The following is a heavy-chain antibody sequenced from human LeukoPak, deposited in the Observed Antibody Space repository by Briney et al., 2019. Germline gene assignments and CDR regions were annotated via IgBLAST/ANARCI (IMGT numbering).Heavy chain of an antibody. V-gene: IGHV5-51*01. CDR1: GYSFTSHW. Sequence: GESLKISCTGSGYSFTSHWIGWVRQMPGKGLEWIAVIYPGDSDTRYSPSFQDQVIISADKSISTAYLQWSSLKASDTAMYYCARLPGIVGALTDYWGQGTLVTVSS. D-gene: IGHD1-26*01. J-gene: IGHJ4*02. CDR2: IYPGDSDT. CDR3: ARLPGIVGALTDY.